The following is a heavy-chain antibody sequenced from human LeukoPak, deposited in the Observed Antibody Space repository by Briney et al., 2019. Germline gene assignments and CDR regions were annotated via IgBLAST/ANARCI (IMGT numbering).Heavy chain of an antibody. Sequence: GSLRLSCAASGFPFSSYWMHWVRQAPGKGLVWVSRINTNGGSTSHADSVKGRFTISRDNAKNTLYLQMNSLGVEDTAVYYCARDLWSGADYWGQGTLVTVSS. CDR3: ARDLWSGADY. D-gene: IGHD2-21*01. J-gene: IGHJ4*02. V-gene: IGHV3-74*01. CDR1: GFPFSSYW. CDR2: INTNGGST.